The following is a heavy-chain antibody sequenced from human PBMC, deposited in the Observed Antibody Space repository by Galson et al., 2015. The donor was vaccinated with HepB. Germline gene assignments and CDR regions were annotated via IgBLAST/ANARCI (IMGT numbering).Heavy chain of an antibody. J-gene: IGHJ6*03. D-gene: IGHD3-10*01. CDR2: MNPNSGNT. CDR1: GYTFTSYD. Sequence: SVKVSCKASGYTFTSYDINWVRQATGQGLEWMGWMNPNSGNTGYAQKFQGRVTMTRNTSISTAYMELSSLRSEDTAVYYCARAVGEYYYYYMDVWGKGTTVTVSS. V-gene: IGHV1-8*01. CDR3: ARAVGEYYYYYMDV.